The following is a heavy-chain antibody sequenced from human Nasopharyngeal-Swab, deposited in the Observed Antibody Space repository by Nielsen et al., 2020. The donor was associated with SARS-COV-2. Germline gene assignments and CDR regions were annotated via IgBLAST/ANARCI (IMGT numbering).Heavy chain of an antibody. V-gene: IGHV1-69*13. D-gene: IGHD3-22*01. CDR3: AREGWETSGDSSGFFDY. CDR2: IIPIFGTA. Sequence: SVMVSCKASGGTFSSYAISWVRQAPGQGLEWMGGIIPIFGTANYAQKFQGSVPITADESTSTAYMELSSLRSEDTAVYYCAREGWETSGDSSGFFDYWGQGTLVTVSS. J-gene: IGHJ4*02. CDR1: GGTFSSYA.